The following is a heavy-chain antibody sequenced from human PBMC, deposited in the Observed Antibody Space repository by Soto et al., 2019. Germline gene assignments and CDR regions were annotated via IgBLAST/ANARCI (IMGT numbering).Heavy chain of an antibody. Sequence: PSETLSLTCAVYGGTISSYYWSWIRQPPGEGLEWIGYIYYSGSTNYNPSLKSRVTISVDTSKNQFSLKLSSVTAADTAVYYCARHRGDGTAFDIWGQGTMVTVSS. CDR2: IYYSGST. D-gene: IGHD4-17*01. J-gene: IGHJ3*02. CDR1: GGTISSYY. CDR3: ARHRGDGTAFDI. V-gene: IGHV4-59*08.